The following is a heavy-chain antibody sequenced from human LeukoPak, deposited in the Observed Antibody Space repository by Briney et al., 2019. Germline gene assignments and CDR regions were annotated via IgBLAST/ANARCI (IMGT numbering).Heavy chain of an antibody. J-gene: IGHJ4*02. V-gene: IGHV3-11*06. CDR3: ARGGAYYDILTGSPKGAFDI. D-gene: IGHD3-9*01. CDR1: GFTFSDCY. CDR2: ISSSSSYT. Sequence: GGSLRLSCAASGFTFSDCYMSWIRQAPGKGLEWVSYISSSSSYTNYADSVKGRFTISRDNAKNSLYLQMNSLRAEDTAVYYYARGGAYYDILTGSPKGAFDIWGQGTLVTVSS.